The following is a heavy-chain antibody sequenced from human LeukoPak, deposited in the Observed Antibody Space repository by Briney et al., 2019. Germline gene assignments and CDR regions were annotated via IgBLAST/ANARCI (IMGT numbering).Heavy chain of an antibody. CDR1: GFTFSSYW. V-gene: IGHV3-74*01. CDR2: INSDGSST. Sequence: GGSLRLSCAASGFTFSSYWMHWVRQAPGKGLVWVSRINSDGSSTSYADSVKGRFTNSRDNSKNTLYLQMNSLRVEDTAVYYCAKGYYDSTGYPLRPSFDYWGQGTLVTVSS. D-gene: IGHD3-22*01. CDR3: AKGYYDSTGYPLRPSFDY. J-gene: IGHJ4*02.